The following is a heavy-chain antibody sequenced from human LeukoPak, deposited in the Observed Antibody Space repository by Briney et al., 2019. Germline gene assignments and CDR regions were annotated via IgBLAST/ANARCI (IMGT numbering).Heavy chain of an antibody. J-gene: IGHJ3*02. CDR2: IYYSGST. CDR1: GGSISSYY. V-gene: IGHV4-59*08. CDR3: ARHDLRAFDI. D-gene: IGHD3/OR15-3a*01. Sequence: SETLSLTCAVYGGSISSYYWSWIRQPPGKGLEWIGYIYYSGSTNYNPSLKSRVTISVDTSKNQFSLKLSSVTAADTAVYYCARHDLRAFDIWGQGTMVTVSS.